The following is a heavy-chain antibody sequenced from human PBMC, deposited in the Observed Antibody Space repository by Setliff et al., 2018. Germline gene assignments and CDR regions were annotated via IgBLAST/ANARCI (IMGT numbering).Heavy chain of an antibody. D-gene: IGHD4-17*01. V-gene: IGHV3-11*04. CDR1: GFTFSGYY. J-gene: IGHJ4*02. CDR3: ARANDYGDSFDY. Sequence: LRLSCAASGFTFSGYYMQWVRQAPGKGLEWVSYISSGGTRTHYADSVKGRFTISRDNAKNSLYLEMDSLRAQDTAVYYCARANDYGDSFDYWGRGTLVTVSS. CDR2: ISSGGTRT.